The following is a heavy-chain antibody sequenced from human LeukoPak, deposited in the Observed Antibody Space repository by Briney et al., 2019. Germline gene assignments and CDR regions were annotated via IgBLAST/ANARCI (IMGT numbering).Heavy chain of an antibody. CDR3: ARHSWGDYYYGMDV. J-gene: IGHJ6*02. CDR1: GGSISSSSYY. Sequence: SETLSLTCTVSGGSISSSSYYWGWIRQPPGTGLEWIGSIYYSGSTYYNPSLKSRVTISVDTSKNQFPLKLSSVTAADTAVYYCARHSWGDYYYGMDVWGQGTTVTVSS. D-gene: IGHD7-27*01. V-gene: IGHV4-39*01. CDR2: IYYSGST.